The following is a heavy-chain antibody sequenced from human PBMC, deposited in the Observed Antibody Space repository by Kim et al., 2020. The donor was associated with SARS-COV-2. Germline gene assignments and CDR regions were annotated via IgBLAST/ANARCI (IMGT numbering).Heavy chain of an antibody. J-gene: IGHJ6*02. CDR1: GGSISSSSYY. CDR2: IYYSRST. V-gene: IGHV4-39*01. Sequence: SETLSLTCTVSGGSISSSSYYWGWIRQPPGKGLEWIGSIYYSRSTYYNPSLKSRVTISVDTSKNQFSLKLSSVTAADTAVYYCARLEAYYYGMDVWGQGTTVTVSS. CDR3: ARLEAYYYGMDV.